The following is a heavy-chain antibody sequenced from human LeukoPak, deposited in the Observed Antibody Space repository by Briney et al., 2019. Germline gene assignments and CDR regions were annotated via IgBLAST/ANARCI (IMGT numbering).Heavy chain of an antibody. CDR3: ARAPITMVRGVAPYYFDY. Sequence: SVKVSCKASGGTFSSYAISWVRQAPGQGLEWMGGIIPIFGTANYAQKFQGRVTITTDESTSTAYMELSSLRSEDTAVYYCARAPITMVRGVAPYYFDYWGQGTLVTVSS. J-gene: IGHJ4*02. CDR2: IIPIFGTA. CDR1: GGTFSSYA. D-gene: IGHD3-10*01. V-gene: IGHV1-69*05.